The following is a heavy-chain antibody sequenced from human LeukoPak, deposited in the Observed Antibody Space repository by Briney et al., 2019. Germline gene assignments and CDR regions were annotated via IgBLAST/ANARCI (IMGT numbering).Heavy chain of an antibody. Sequence: GGSLRLSWAASGFISSDYAMSWVRQAPGKGLEWVSVISGRGGSTYYADSVKGRFTFSRDNSKNTLYLQMNSLRAEDTAIYYCAKAQGDYYDRSGYYFDYWGQGTLVTVSS. CDR2: ISGRGGST. J-gene: IGHJ4*02. CDR3: AKAQGDYYDRSGYYFDY. CDR1: GFISSDYA. V-gene: IGHV3-23*01. D-gene: IGHD3-22*01.